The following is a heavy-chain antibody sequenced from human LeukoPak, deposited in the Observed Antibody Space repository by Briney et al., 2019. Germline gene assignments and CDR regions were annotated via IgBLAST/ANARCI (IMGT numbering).Heavy chain of an antibody. CDR1: GYTFTSYD. D-gene: IGHD2-15*01. CDR2: MNPNSGHT. J-gene: IGHJ5*02. V-gene: IGHV1-8*01. CDR3: AGGDSANWFDP. Sequence: ASVKVSCKASGYTFTSYDINWVRPATGQGLEWMGWMNPNSGHTGYAQRFQGRVTMTRNTSISTAYMELSSLRSEDTAVYYCAGGDSANWFDPWGQGTLVTVSS.